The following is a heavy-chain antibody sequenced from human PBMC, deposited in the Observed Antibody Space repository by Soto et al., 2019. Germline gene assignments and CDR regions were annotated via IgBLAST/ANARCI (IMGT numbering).Heavy chain of an antibody. D-gene: IGHD1-1*01. CDR2: ITGSGADT. J-gene: IGHJ4*02. CDR1: GFTFSSYS. CDR3: AKKNGGQRPCDS. V-gene: IGHV3-23*01. Sequence: GGSLRLSCAASGFTFSSYSMSWVRQAPGKGLEWVSVITGSGADTYYADSVKGRFTISRDNSKNTLYLQMNSLRAEDTAVYYCAKKNGGQRPCDSWGQGTLVTVSS.